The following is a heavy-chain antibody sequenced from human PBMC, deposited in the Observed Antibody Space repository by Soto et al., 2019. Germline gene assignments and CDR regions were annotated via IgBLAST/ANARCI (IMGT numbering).Heavy chain of an antibody. J-gene: IGHJ4*02. D-gene: IGHD2-15*01. V-gene: IGHV1-18*01. CDR3: ARDLGGWPEY. CDR1: GYTFTSYD. CDR2: INTHNGNT. Sequence: ASVKVSCNASGYTFTSYDISWVRQAPGQGLEWMGWINTHNGNTNYAQNLQGRVTMTADTSTSTAYMELRSLRSEDTAVYYCARDLGGWPEYWGQGTLVTVSS.